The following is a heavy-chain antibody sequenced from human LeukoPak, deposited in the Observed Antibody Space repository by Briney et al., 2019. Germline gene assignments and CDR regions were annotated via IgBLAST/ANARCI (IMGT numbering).Heavy chain of an antibody. D-gene: IGHD2-2*01. Sequence: ASVKVSCKASGYTFTGYYMHWVRQAPGQGLEWMGWINPNSGGTNYAQQFQGRVTMTRDTSISTAYLELSRLRSDDTAVYYCARARRIGYCSSTSCSFDPWGQGTLVTVSS. V-gene: IGHV1-2*02. CDR1: GYTFTGYY. J-gene: IGHJ5*02. CDR2: INPNSGGT. CDR3: ARARRIGYCSSTSCSFDP.